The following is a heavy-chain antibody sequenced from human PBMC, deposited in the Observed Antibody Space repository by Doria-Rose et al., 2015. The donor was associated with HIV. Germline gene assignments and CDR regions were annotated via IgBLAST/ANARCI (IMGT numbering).Heavy chain of an antibody. D-gene: IGHD3-3*01. V-gene: IGHV4-31*03. CDR1: GASVSSRGYY. Sequence: KPSATLSLTCSVSGASVSSRGYYWNWIRQVPGKGLESLGYTYYTGTSDYSPSLKSRLNMAVDTSKNQFSLKLSFVTVADTAVYYCARMGSYRERDYWGQGARGIVSA. J-gene: IGHJ4*02. CDR3: ARMGSYRERDY. CDR2: TYYTGTS.